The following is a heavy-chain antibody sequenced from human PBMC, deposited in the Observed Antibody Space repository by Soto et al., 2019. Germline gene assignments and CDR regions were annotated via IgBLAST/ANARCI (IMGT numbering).Heavy chain of an antibody. Sequence: GGSLRLSCAASGFTFSGSAMHWVRQASGKGLEWVGRIRSKANSYATAYAASVKGRFTISRDDSKNTAYLQMNSLKTEDTAVYYCTTRIDYYGSGSYRYYYFDYWGKGTLVTVSS. V-gene: IGHV3-73*01. D-gene: IGHD3-10*01. CDR2: IRSKANSYAT. CDR3: TTRIDYYGSGSYRYYYFDY. J-gene: IGHJ4*02. CDR1: GFTFSGSA.